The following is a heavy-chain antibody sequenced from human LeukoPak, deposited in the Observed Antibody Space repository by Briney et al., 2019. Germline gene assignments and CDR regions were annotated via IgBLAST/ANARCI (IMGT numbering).Heavy chain of an antibody. D-gene: IGHD6-13*01. CDR2: ISWNSGSI. CDR3: AKDALGRGSWYSS. J-gene: IGHJ4*02. V-gene: IGHV3-9*01. Sequence: PGRSLRLSCAASGFTFDDYAMHWVRQAPGKGLEWVSGISWNSGSIGYADSVKGRFTISRDNAKNSLYLQMNSLRAEDTALYYCAKDALGRGSWYSSWGQGTLVTVSS. CDR1: GFTFDDYA.